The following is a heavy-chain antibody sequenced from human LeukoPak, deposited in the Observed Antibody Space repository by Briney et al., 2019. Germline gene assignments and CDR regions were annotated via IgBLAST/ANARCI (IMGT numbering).Heavy chain of an antibody. J-gene: IGHJ4*02. CDR3: AKLAAPAMVTYFDY. CDR1: GFTFSDYG. D-gene: IGHD5-18*01. V-gene: IGHV3-48*01. CDR2: ISGSGSAI. Sequence: GGSLRLSCAASGFTFSDYGINWVRQAPGKGLEWLSYISGSGSAIYYADSVKGRFAISRDNAKNSLYLQMNSLRAEDTAVYYCAKLAAPAMVTYFDYWGQGTLVTVSS.